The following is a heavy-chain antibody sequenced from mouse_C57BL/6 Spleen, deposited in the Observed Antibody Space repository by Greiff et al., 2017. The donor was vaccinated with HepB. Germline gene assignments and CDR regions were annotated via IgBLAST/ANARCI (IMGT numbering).Heavy chain of an antibody. Sequence: QVQLQQSGAELVKPGASVKISCKASGYAFSIYWMNWVKQRPGKGLEWIGQIYPGDGDTNYNGKFKGKATLTADKSSSTAYMQLSSLTSEDSAVYFCAREGDYPHFDYWGQGTTLTVSS. V-gene: IGHV1-80*01. J-gene: IGHJ2*01. CDR3: AREGDYPHFDY. D-gene: IGHD2-4*01. CDR2: IYPGDGDT. CDR1: GYAFSIYW.